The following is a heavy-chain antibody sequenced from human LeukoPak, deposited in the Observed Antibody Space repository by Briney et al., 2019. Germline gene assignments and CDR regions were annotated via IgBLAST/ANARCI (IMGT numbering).Heavy chain of an antibody. CDR1: GYTFTNSF. J-gene: IGHJ6*03. V-gene: IGHV1-46*01. CDR2: INPSGDNT. Sequence: GASVKVSCKASGYTFTNSFMHWVRQAPGQGLEWMGIINPSGDNTWYAQKFQGRVTMTRDMATSTDYMEVSSLRSEDTAVYYCARDRVYDILTGYYHYYYYYMDVWGKGTTVTISS. D-gene: IGHD3-9*01. CDR3: ARDRVYDILTGYYHYYYYYMDV.